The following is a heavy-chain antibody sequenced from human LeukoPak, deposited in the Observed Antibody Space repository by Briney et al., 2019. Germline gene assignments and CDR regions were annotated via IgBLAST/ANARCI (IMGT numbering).Heavy chain of an antibody. Sequence: PLETLSLTCAVYGGSFSGYYWSWIRQPPGKGLEWIGEINHSGSTNYNPSLKSRVTISVDTSKNQFSLKLSSVTAADTAVYYCARSNYGNFDPWGQGTLVTVSS. CDR2: INHSGST. V-gene: IGHV4-34*01. D-gene: IGHD1-7*01. CDR3: ARSNYGNFDP. J-gene: IGHJ5*02. CDR1: GGSFSGYY.